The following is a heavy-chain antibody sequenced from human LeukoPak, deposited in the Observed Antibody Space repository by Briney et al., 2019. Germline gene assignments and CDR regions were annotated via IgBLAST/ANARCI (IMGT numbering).Heavy chain of an antibody. CDR1: GFTFSSYG. D-gene: IGHD3-22*01. J-gene: IGHJ3*02. V-gene: IGHV3-30*02. Sequence: PGGSLRLSCAASGFTFSSYGMHWVRQAPGKGLEWVAFIRYDGSNKYYADSVKGRFTISRDNSKNTLYLQMNSLRAEDTAVYYCARDIATMIVGGAFDIWGQGTMVTVSS. CDR2: IRYDGSNK. CDR3: ARDIATMIVGGAFDI.